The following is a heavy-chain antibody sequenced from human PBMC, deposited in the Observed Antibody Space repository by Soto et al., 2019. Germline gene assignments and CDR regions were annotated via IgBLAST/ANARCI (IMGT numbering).Heavy chain of an antibody. J-gene: IGHJ4*02. Sequence: GGSLRLSCAASGFTFSDYYMSWIRQAPRKRLEWVSYISSSGSTIYYADSVKGRFTISRDNAKNSLYLQMNSLRAEDTAMYYCARGYCSGGSCYAYYFDYWGQGTLVTVSS. CDR3: ARGYCSGGSCYAYYFDY. CDR1: GFTFSDYY. D-gene: IGHD2-15*01. V-gene: IGHV3-11*01. CDR2: ISSSGSTI.